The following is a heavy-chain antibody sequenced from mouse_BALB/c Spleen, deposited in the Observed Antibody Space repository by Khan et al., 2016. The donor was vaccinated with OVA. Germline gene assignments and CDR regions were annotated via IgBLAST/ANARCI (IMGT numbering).Heavy chain of an antibody. Sequence: QIQLVQSGAELMKPGASVKISCKATGYTFSSYWIEWVKQRPGHGLEWIGEILPGSGNTNCTENFKGKATFTADTSSNTAYMQLSSLTSEDSAVYCCVRYGNHWYFDVWGAGTTVTVSS. CDR2: ILPGSGNT. D-gene: IGHD2-1*01. J-gene: IGHJ1*01. V-gene: IGHV1-9*01. CDR3: VRYGNHWYFDV. CDR1: GYTFSSYW.